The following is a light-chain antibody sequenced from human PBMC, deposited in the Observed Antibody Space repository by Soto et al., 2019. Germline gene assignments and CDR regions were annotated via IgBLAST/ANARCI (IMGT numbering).Light chain of an antibody. CDR3: SAFATSRAYV. J-gene: IGLJ1*01. CDR2: EVT. Sequence: QSALTQPASVSGSPGQSITISCTGTSSDIGGHHFVSWYQQQSGKAPKLVIYEVTDRPSGVSDRFSGSKSGNTASLTISGLQAEDEADYYCSAFATSRAYVFGIGTKVTVL. CDR1: SSDIGGHHF. V-gene: IGLV2-14*01.